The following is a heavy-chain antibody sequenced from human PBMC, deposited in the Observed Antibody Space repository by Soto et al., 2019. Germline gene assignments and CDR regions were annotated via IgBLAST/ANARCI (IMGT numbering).Heavy chain of an antibody. J-gene: IGHJ4*02. CDR1: GSTFSSYA. V-gene: IGHV3-23*01. D-gene: IGHD6-19*01. CDR3: AKVYSSGWYYFDY. CDR2: ISGSGGST. Sequence: EVQLLESGGGLVQPGGSWRLSCAASGSTFSSYAMTWVRQPPGRGLEWVSAISGSGGSTYYADSVKGRFTISRDNSKNTLYLQMNSLRAEDTAVYYCAKVYSSGWYYFDYWGQGTLVTVSS.